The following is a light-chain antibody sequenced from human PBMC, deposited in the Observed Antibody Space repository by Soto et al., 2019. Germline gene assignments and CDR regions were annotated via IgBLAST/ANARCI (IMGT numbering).Light chain of an antibody. CDR1: SSDVGTNL. CDR2: SHI. Sequence: QSVLTQPPSASGTPGQTVTISCLGRSSDVGTNLVNWYQQHPGTAPKHLIYSHIQRTSGVPDRFSGSTSGTSATLAISGVQSEDEAGYYYGLWDAGRNGYVFGTGTKVTVL. CDR3: GLWDAGRNGYV. J-gene: IGLJ1*01. V-gene: IGLV1-44*01.